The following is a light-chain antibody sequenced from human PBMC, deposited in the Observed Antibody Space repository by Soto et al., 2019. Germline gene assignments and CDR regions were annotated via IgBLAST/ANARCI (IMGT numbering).Light chain of an antibody. J-gene: IGLJ3*02. V-gene: IGLV7-46*01. Sequence: QAVVTQEPSLTVSPGGTVTLTCGSSTGAVTSGHFPYWIQQKPGQAPKTQIYDTYNKHSWTPARFSGSLLGGKAALTLSSAQPEDEADYFCLLIYGHSRVFGGGTKLTVL. CDR3: LLIYGHSRV. CDR1: TGAVTSGHF. CDR2: DTY.